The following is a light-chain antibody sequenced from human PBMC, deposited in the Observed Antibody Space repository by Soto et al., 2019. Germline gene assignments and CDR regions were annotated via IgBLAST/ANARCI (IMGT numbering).Light chain of an antibody. CDR2: GAS. V-gene: IGKV3-15*01. J-gene: IGKJ1*01. CDR3: LQYNQWVWT. Sequence: EIEMTQSPATLSVSPGETVTLSCRASQSARICLAWYQQKPGRTPRLLIQGASTRAPGVPARFSGSGSGTDFTLTISSLQSEDSAIYYCLQYNQWVWTFGQGTKLEI. CDR1: QSARIC.